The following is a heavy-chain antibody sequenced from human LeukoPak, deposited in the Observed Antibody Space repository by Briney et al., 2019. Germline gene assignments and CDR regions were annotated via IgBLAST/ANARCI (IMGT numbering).Heavy chain of an antibody. CDR1: GYTFTDYY. Sequence: SVKVSCKASGYTFTDYYMHWVRQAPGQGLEWMGWINPNSCDTKSAQAFQGRVTMTRDTSVNTADMELSSLRSDDTAVYYCARGSPMTKSLPQDYWGQGTLITVSS. J-gene: IGHJ4*02. CDR2: INPNSCDT. D-gene: IGHD2-15*01. V-gene: IGHV1-2*02. CDR3: ARGSPMTKSLPQDY.